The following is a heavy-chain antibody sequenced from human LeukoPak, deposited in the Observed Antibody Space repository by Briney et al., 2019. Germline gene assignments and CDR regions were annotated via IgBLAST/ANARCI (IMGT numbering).Heavy chain of an antibody. CDR2: ISSNNSTI. Sequence: QPGGSLRLSCAASGFTFSSYSMNWVRQAPGKGLEWVSYISSNNSTIYYADSLKGRLTISRDNSKNTLYLRLSSLRAADTAVYYCAKGFDGSGLYLFDYWGQGTLVSVSS. V-gene: IGHV3-48*01. D-gene: IGHD6-19*01. CDR1: GFTFSSYS. J-gene: IGHJ4*02. CDR3: AKGFDGSGLYLFDY.